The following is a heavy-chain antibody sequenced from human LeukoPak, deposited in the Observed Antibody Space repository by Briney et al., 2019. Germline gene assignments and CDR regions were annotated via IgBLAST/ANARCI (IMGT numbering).Heavy chain of an antibody. D-gene: IGHD5-24*01. CDR1: GGSFSGYY. CDR2: INHSGST. Sequence: SETLSLTCAAYGGSFSGYYWSWIRQPPGKGLEWLGEINHSGSTNYNPSLKSRVTISVDTSKNQLSLKLSSVTAADTAVYYCARDRVDGYNYYFDYWGQGTLVTVSS. CDR3: ARDRVDGYNYYFDY. J-gene: IGHJ4*02. V-gene: IGHV4-34*01.